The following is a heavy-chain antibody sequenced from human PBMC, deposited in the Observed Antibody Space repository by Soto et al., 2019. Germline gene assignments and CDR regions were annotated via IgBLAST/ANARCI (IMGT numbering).Heavy chain of an antibody. J-gene: IGHJ5*02. V-gene: IGHV4-31*03. Sequence: TLSLACTVSGGSISRGGYYWSWIRQQPGKGLEWIVYIYYSGSNYYNQSLKSRITISVETSKNQFSLKLSSVTAADTVVYYCAREGLVPYNWFDPWGQGTLVTVSS. CDR1: GGSISRGGYY. CDR3: AREGLVPYNWFDP. CDR2: IYYSGSN. D-gene: IGHD4-17*01.